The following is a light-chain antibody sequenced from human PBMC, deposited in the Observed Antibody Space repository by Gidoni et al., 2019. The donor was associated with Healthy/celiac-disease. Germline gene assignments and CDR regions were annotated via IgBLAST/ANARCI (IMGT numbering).Light chain of an antibody. CDR2: DAS. CDR1: QSVSSY. J-gene: IGKJ2*01. CDR3: QQRRNKPSYT. Sequence: EIVLTQSPATLSLSPGERATLSCRASQSVSSYLAWYQQKPGQAPRLLIYDASNRATGIPARFSGSGAGTDVTLTISSLEAEDFAVYYCQQRRNKPSYTFGQGTKLEIK. V-gene: IGKV3-11*01.